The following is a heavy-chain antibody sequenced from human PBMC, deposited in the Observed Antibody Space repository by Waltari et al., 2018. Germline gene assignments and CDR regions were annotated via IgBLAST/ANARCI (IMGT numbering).Heavy chain of an antibody. CDR1: GYSFTSYW. D-gene: IGHD3-22*01. J-gene: IGHJ4*02. V-gene: IGHV5-51*01. CDR3: ARHISYYDSSGYADY. CDR2: IYPGDSDT. Sequence: EVQLVQSGAEVKKPGESLKISCKGSGYSFTSYWLGWVRPVPGKGLEWRGIIYPGDSDTRYSPSFQGQVTIAADKSISTAYLQWSSLKASDTAMYYCARHISYYDSSGYADYWGQGTLVTVSA.